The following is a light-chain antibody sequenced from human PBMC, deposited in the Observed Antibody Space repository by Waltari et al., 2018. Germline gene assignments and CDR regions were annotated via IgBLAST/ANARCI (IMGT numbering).Light chain of an antibody. V-gene: IGKV3-20*01. CDR3: QKYESLPAT. Sequence: EIVLTQSPGTLSLSPGERATLSCRASQSVRKYLAWYQQRPGQAPRVLIYDASTRATGIPDRFSGSGFGTDFSLTISRLEPEDFAVYYCQKYESLPATFGQGTKVEIK. CDR1: QSVRKY. CDR2: DAS. J-gene: IGKJ1*01.